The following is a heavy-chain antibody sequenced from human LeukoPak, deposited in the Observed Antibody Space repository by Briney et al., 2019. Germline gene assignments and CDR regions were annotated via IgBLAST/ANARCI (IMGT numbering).Heavy chain of an antibody. Sequence: PSETLSLTCTVSGGSISSYYWSWIRQPPGKGLEWIGYIYTSGSTNYNPSLKSRVTISVDTSKNQFSLKLSSVTAADTAVYYCARTHGDSYYYYYYYMDVWGKGTTVTVSS. D-gene: IGHD4-17*01. CDR3: ARTHGDSYYYYYYYMDV. J-gene: IGHJ6*03. V-gene: IGHV4-4*09. CDR1: GGSISSYY. CDR2: IYTSGST.